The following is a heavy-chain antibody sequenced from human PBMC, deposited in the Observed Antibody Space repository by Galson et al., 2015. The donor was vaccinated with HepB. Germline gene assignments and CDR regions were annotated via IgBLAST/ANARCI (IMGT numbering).Heavy chain of an antibody. CDR1: GFTFSSYE. V-gene: IGHV3-48*03. CDR2: ISSSGSTI. Sequence: SLRLSCAASGFTFSSYEMNWVRQAPGKGLEWVSYISSSGSTIYYADSVKGRFTISRDNAKNSPYLQMNSLRAEDTAVYYCARAGLRERSCSSTSCAWWYFDLWGRGTLVTVSS. D-gene: IGHD2-2*01. CDR3: ARAGLRERSCSSTSCAWWYFDL. J-gene: IGHJ2*01.